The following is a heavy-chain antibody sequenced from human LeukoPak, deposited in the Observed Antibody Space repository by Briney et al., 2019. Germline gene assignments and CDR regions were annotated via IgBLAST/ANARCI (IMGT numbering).Heavy chain of an antibody. Sequence: SETLSLTCAVYGGSFSGYYWSWIRQPPGKGLEWIGYIYYSGSTNYNPSLKSRVTISVDTSKNQFSLKLSSVTAADTAVYYCARVVLGYYDSSGPVSWVDYWGQGTLVTVSS. V-gene: IGHV4-59*01. J-gene: IGHJ4*02. CDR1: GGSFSGYY. D-gene: IGHD3-22*01. CDR2: IYYSGST. CDR3: ARVVLGYYDSSGPVSWVDY.